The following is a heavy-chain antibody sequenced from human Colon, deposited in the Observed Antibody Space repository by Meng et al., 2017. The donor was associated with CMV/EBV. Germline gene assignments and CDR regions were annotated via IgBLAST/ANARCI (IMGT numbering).Heavy chain of an antibody. CDR1: GFTFSSYW. J-gene: IGHJ5*02. Sequence: GGSLRLSCAASGFTFSSYWMHWVRQAPGKGLVWVSRIKYDGTSAYYADSVKGRFTISRDNAKNTLYLQMNSLRVEDTAVYYCAKSDWFDPWGQGTLVTVSS. V-gene: IGHV3-74*01. CDR3: AKSDWFDP. CDR2: IKYDGTSA.